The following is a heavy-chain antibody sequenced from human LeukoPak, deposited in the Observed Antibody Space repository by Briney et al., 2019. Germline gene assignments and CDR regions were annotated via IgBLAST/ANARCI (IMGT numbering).Heavy chain of an antibody. CDR3: ARGQRDIVVVTAPYYFDY. V-gene: IGHV3-30-3*01. J-gene: IGHJ4*02. D-gene: IGHD2-21*02. CDR2: ISYDGSNK. Sequence: GRSLRLSCAASGFTFSSYAMHWVRQAPGKGLEWVAVISYDGSNKYYADSVKGRFTISRDNSKNTLYVQMNSLRGEDTAVYYCARGQRDIVVVTAPYYFDYWGQGTLVTVSS. CDR1: GFTFSSYA.